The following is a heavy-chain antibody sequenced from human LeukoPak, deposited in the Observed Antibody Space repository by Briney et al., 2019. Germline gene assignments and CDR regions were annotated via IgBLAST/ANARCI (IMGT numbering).Heavy chain of an antibody. CDR3: AKDIAHYYDFWSGYPVNDAFDI. Sequence: GGSLRLSCAASGFTFSSYAMSWVRQAPGKGLEWVSAISGSGGSTYYADSVKGRLTISRDNSKNTLYLQMNSLRAEGTAVYYCAKDIAHYYDFWSGYPVNDAFDIWGQGTMVTVSS. V-gene: IGHV3-23*01. J-gene: IGHJ3*02. D-gene: IGHD3-3*01. CDR2: ISGSGGST. CDR1: GFTFSSYA.